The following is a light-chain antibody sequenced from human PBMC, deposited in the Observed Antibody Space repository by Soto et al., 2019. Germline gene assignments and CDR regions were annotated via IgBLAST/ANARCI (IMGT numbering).Light chain of an antibody. V-gene: IGLV1-44*01. CDR2: NNN. Sequence: QSALTQPPSASGTPGQTVTISCSGSRSNIGSNAVNWYQQIPGTAPKLLIYNNNQRPSGVPDRFSGSKSGTSASLAISGLQSEDEADYYCAAWDDSLNGWVFGGGTKVTVL. CDR3: AAWDDSLNGWV. J-gene: IGLJ3*02. CDR1: RSNIGSNA.